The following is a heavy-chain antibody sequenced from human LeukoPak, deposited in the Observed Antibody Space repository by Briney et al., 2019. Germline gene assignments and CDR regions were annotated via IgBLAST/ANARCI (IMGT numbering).Heavy chain of an antibody. CDR3: AGRRSNWNDGFDP. V-gene: IGHV3-21*01. Sequence: GSLRLSCAASGFTFSSYAMSWVRQAPGKGLEWVSSISSSSSYIYYADSVKGRFTISRDNAKNSLYLQMNSLRAEDTAVYYCAGRRSNWNDGFDPWGQGTLVTVSS. D-gene: IGHD1-1*01. CDR1: GFTFSSYA. CDR2: ISSSSSYI. J-gene: IGHJ5*02.